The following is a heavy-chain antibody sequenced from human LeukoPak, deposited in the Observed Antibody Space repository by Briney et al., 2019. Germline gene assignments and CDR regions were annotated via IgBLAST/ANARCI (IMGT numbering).Heavy chain of an antibody. CDR1: GDSVSINSAT. D-gene: IGHD3-10*01. CDR2: TFYRSKSYN. Sequence: SQTLSLTWVLAGDSVSINSATWNWIRQSPSRGLEWLGRTFYRSKSYNDYAVSMKSRITINSDTSKTQSSLQLNSVSPEDTAVYYCASYRVLLWFGESTDYWGQGTLVTVSS. CDR3: ASYRVLLWFGESTDY. J-gene: IGHJ4*02. V-gene: IGHV6-1*01.